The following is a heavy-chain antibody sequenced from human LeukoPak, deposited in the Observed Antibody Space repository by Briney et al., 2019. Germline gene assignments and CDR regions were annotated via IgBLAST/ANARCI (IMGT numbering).Heavy chain of an antibody. CDR2: IYYSGST. V-gene: IGHV4-59*01. D-gene: IGHD5-18*01. Sequence: SETLSLTCTVSGGSISSYYWSWIRQPPGKRLEWIGYIYYSGSTSYNLSLKSRVTISVDTSKNQISLKLSSVTAADTAVYYCARDLGVMVRAFDIWGQGTMVTVSS. CDR1: GGSISSYY. CDR3: ARDLGVMVRAFDI. J-gene: IGHJ3*02.